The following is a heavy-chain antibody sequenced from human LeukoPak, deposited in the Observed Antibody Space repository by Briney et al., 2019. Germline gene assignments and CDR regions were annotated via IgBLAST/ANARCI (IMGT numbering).Heavy chain of an antibody. D-gene: IGHD2-2*02. V-gene: IGHV3-23*01. Sequence: PGGSLRLSCAISGLTHHDYAKTWVRQAPGKGLEWVSTIVGDSSKTYYADSVKGRFTISRDNSNYMLFLHMNSLRAEDTAIYYGARQPYNYYYVDVWGKGTTVTVSS. CDR2: IVGDSSKT. J-gene: IGHJ6*03. CDR1: GLTHHDYA. CDR3: ARQPYNYYYVDV.